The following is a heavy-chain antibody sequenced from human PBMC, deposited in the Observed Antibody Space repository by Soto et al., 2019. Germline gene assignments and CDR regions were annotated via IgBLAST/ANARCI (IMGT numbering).Heavy chain of an antibody. D-gene: IGHD6-19*01. V-gene: IGHV3-30-3*01. CDR3: ARERSAWYQPTDH. CDR2: ISKDGSYR. J-gene: IGHJ4*02. CDR1: GFTFASHA. Sequence: QVQLVESGGGVVKPGRSLRLSCVGSGFTFASHALHWVRQASGKGLEWVAVISKDGSYRNYADSVTGRFTISRDNSENTLHLQMSSLRDDDTAVYYCARERSAWYQPTDHWGQGTLVTVSS.